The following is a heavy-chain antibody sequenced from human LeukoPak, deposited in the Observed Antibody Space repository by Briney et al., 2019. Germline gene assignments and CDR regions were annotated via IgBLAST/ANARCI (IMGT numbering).Heavy chain of an antibody. Sequence: PGGSLRLSCAASGFTFSSYSMNWVRQAPGKGLEWVSSISSSSSYIYYADSVKGRFTISRDNAKNSLYLQMNSLRAEDTAVYYCARDWGVVPALGDWGQGTLVTVSS. CDR3: ARDWGVVPALGD. CDR2: ISSSSSYI. V-gene: IGHV3-21*01. J-gene: IGHJ4*02. CDR1: GFTFSSYS. D-gene: IGHD2-2*01.